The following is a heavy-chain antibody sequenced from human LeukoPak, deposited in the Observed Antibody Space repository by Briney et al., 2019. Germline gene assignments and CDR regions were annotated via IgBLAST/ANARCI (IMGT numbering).Heavy chain of an antibody. V-gene: IGHV3-33*01. D-gene: IGHD2-15*01. CDR3: AREAYCSGGSCRGDYGMDV. Sequence: GGSLRLSCAASGFTFSSYGMHWVRQAPGKGLEWVAVIWYDGSNKYYADSVKGRFTISRDNSKNKLYLQMNSLRAEDTAVYYCAREAYCSGGSCRGDYGMDVWGQGTTVTVSS. J-gene: IGHJ6*02. CDR2: IWYDGSNK. CDR1: GFTFSSYG.